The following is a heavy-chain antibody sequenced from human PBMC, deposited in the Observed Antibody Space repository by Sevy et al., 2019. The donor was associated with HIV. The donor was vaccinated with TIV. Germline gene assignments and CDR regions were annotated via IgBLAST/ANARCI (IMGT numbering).Heavy chain of an antibody. Sequence: GGSLRLSCAASGFIFSNYYMTWVRQAPGKGLEWVSYISDRSDTISYADSVKGRFTISRDNAKNALYLQMSSLRGEDTGVYYCAGVRDRYCSGGSCYYGYFFDYWGQGTLVTVSS. CDR2: ISDRSDTI. D-gene: IGHD2-15*01. CDR1: GFIFSNYY. CDR3: AGVRDRYCSGGSCYYGYFFDY. J-gene: IGHJ4*02. V-gene: IGHV3-48*01.